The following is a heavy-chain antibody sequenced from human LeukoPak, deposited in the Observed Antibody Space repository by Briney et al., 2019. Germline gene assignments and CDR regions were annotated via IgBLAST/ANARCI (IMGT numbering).Heavy chain of an antibody. Sequence: GESLKISCKGSGYSFTSYWIGWVRQMPGKGLEWMGIIYPGDPDTRYSPSFQGQVTISADKSISTAYLQWSSLKASDTAMYYCARPVSSSLWSGYPYYFDYWGQGTLVTVSS. J-gene: IGHJ4*02. CDR1: GYSFTSYW. CDR2: IYPGDPDT. D-gene: IGHD3-3*01. V-gene: IGHV5-51*01. CDR3: ARPVSSSLWSGYPYYFDY.